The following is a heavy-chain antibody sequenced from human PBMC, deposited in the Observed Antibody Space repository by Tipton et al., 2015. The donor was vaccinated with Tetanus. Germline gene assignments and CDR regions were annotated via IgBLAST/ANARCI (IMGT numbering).Heavy chain of an antibody. CDR1: GFTVSNNY. J-gene: IGHJ6*02. CDR2: IYSGGST. Sequence: SLRLSCAASGFTVSNNYMYWVRRAPGKGLEWVSVIYSGGSTYYADSVKGRLTISRDNVKNTVYVQMNSLRVEDTAVYHCVRGGNGLDVWGQGTTVTVSS. V-gene: IGHV3-53*01. D-gene: IGHD6-25*01. CDR3: VRGGNGLDV.